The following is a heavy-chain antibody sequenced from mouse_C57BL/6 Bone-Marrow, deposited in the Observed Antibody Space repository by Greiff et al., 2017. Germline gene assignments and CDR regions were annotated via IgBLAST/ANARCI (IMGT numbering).Heavy chain of an antibody. V-gene: IGHV1-50*01. D-gene: IGHD2-3*01. CDR2: IDPSDSYT. CDR1: GYTFTSYW. CDR3: ARGGYYYFDY. Sequence: QVQLQQSGAELVKPGASVKLSCKASGYTFTSYWMQWVKQRPGQGLEWIGEIDPSDSYTNYHQKFKGKATLTVDTSSSTAYMQLSSLTSEDSAVYDCARGGYYYFDYWGQGTTLTVSS. J-gene: IGHJ2*01.